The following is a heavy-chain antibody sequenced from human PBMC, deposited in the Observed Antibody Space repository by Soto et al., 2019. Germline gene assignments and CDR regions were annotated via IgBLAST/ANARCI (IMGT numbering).Heavy chain of an antibody. CDR3: ARGRTVDDAFDI. CDR1: GGSISSGDYY. Sequence: PSETLSLTCTVSGGSISSGDYYWSWIRQPPGKGLEWIGYIYYSGSTYYNPSLKSRVTISVDTSKNQFSLKLSSVTAADTAVYYCARGRTVDDAFDIWGQGTMVTVSS. D-gene: IGHD4-17*01. CDR2: IYYSGST. V-gene: IGHV4-30-4*01. J-gene: IGHJ3*02.